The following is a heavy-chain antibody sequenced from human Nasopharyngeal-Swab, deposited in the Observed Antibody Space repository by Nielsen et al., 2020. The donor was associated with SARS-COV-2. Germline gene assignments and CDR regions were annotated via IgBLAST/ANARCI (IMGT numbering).Heavy chain of an antibody. CDR2: IYSGGSST. CDR3: AKAKYSGYPPLDF. D-gene: IGHD5-12*01. J-gene: IGHJ4*02. Sequence: VRQMPGKGLEWVSVIYSGGSSTYYADSVKGRFTISRDNSKNTVYLQMNNLRDDDTAVYYCAKAKYSGYPPLDFWGQGTLVTVSS. V-gene: IGHV3-23*03.